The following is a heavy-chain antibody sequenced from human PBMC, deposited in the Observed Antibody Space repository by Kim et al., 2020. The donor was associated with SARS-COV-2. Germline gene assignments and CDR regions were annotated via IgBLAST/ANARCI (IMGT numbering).Heavy chain of an antibody. CDR3: TTVSMR. V-gene: IGHV3-15*01. Sequence: SEGGTSDYAAPVKGRFTISRDDSKNTLYLQMNSLKCEDAGVYYCTTVSMRWGQGTLVTVSS. J-gene: IGHJ4*02. CDR2: SEGGTS. D-gene: IGHD2-2*01.